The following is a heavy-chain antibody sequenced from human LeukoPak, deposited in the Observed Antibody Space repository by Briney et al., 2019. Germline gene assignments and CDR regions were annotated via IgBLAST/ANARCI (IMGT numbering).Heavy chain of an antibody. D-gene: IGHD2-2*01. J-gene: IGHJ1*01. CDR1: GFTVSSNY. V-gene: IGHV3-53*01. CDR3: ARSNYYCSSTSCYPEYFQH. CDR2: IYSGGST. Sequence: VGSLRLSCAASGFTVSSNYMSWVRQAPGKGLEWVSVIYSGGSTYYADSVKGRFTICRDNSKNTLYLQMNSLRAEDTAVYYCARSNYYCSSTSCYPEYFQHWGQGTLVTVSS.